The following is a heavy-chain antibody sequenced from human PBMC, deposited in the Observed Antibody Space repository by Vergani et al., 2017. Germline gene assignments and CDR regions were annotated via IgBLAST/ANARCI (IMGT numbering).Heavy chain of an antibody. Sequence: EVQLVESGGSLVHPGGSLRLSCAASGFSFSNYAMSWVRQAPGKGLEWVSAIGTAGDTYYPGSVKGRFTISRENAKNSLYLQMNGLRAGDTAVYYCARRDSSSPALDYWGQGTLVTVSS. V-gene: IGHV3-13*01. CDR2: IGTAGDT. CDR3: ARRDSSSPALDY. CDR1: GFSFSNYA. D-gene: IGHD6-6*01. J-gene: IGHJ4*02.